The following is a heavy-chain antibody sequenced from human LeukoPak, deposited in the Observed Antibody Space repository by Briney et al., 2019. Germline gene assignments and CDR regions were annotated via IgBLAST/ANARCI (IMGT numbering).Heavy chain of an antibody. CDR3: ARDSGEGGTFDY. J-gene: IGHJ4*02. Sequence: QPGGSLRLSCAASGFTFSSYAMHWVRQAPGKGLEWVSYISSSGSTIYYADSVKGRFTISRDNAKNSLYLQMNSLRAEDTAVYYCARDSGEGGTFDYWGQGTLVSVSS. D-gene: IGHD1-26*01. V-gene: IGHV3-48*03. CDR1: GFTFSSYA. CDR2: ISSSGSTI.